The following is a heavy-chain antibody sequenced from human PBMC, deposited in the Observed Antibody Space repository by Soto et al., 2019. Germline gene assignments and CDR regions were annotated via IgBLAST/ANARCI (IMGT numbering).Heavy chain of an antibody. D-gene: IGHD4-17*01. J-gene: IGHJ6*02. CDR3: ASRYDYGVYVVGMDV. V-gene: IGHV3-48*02. CDR1: GFTFSSYS. CDR2: ISSSSSTI. Sequence: EVQLVESGGGLVQPGGSLRLSCAASGFTFSSYSMNWVRQAPGKGLEWVSYISSSSSTIYYADSVKGRFTISRDNAKNSLYLQMNSLRDEDTAVYYCASRYDYGVYVVGMDVWGQGTTVTVSS.